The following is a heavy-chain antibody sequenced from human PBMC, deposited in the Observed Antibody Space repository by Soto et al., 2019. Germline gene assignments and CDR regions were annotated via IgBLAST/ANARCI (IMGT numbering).Heavy chain of an antibody. V-gene: IGHV3-23*01. CDR1: GFTFSSYA. CDR3: AKLPWDISYYFDY. D-gene: IGHD1-26*01. J-gene: IGHJ4*02. CDR2: ISGSGGST. Sequence: PGGSLRLSCAASGFTFSSYAMSWVRQAPGKGREGVSAISGSGGSTYYADSGKGRVTISRDNSKNALYLQINSLIAEDAAIYYCAKLPWDISYYFDYWAQGTMVTVSA.